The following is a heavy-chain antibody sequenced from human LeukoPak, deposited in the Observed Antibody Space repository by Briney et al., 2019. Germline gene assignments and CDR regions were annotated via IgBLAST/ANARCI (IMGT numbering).Heavy chain of an antibody. V-gene: IGHV1-8*01. D-gene: IGHD3-22*01. J-gene: IGHJ4*02. CDR1: GYTFTSYD. Sequence: ASVTVSCKASGYTFTSYDINWVRQATGQGLEWMGWMNPNSGNTGYAQKFQGRVTMTRNTSISTAYMALSSLRSEDTAVYYCATARGYYDSSGYPHWGQGTLVTVSS. CDR3: ATARGYYDSSGYPH. CDR2: MNPNSGNT.